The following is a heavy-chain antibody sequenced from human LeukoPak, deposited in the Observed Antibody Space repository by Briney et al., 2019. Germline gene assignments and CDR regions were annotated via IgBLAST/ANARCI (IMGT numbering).Heavy chain of an antibody. CDR3: ARASITMARGAFDI. Sequence: SETLSLTCTVSGGSISSGGYSWSWIRQPPGKGLEWIGYIYRSGSTYYNPSLKSRVTISVDRSKNQFSLKLSSVTAADTAVYYCARASITMARGAFDIWGQGTMVTVSS. V-gene: IGHV4-30-2*01. D-gene: IGHD3-10*01. J-gene: IGHJ3*02. CDR2: IYRSGST. CDR1: GGSISSGGYS.